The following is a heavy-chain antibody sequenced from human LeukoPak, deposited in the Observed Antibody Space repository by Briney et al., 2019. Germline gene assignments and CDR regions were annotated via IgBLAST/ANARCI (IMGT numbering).Heavy chain of an antibody. CDR3: ATPKAYGSGSYSPRYYYYGMDV. CDR2: FDPEDGET. Sequence: ASVKVSCKVSGYTLTELSMHWVRQAPGKGLEWMGGFDPEDGETIYARKFQGRVTMTEDTSTDTAYMELSSLRSEDTAVYYCATPKAYGSGSYSPRYYYYGMDVWGQGTTVTVSS. J-gene: IGHJ6*02. CDR1: GYTLTELS. D-gene: IGHD3-10*01. V-gene: IGHV1-24*01.